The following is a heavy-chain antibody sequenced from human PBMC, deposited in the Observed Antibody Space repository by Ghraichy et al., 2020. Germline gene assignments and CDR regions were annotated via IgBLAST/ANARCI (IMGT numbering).Heavy chain of an antibody. CDR3: FRGAYCSTSSCSVPYYGMDV. Sequence: GGSLRLSCATSGFTFSNYAMHWVRQVPGKGLEWVAVISYDATSENYDATKTYYADSVKGRFTISRDNSKKTLYLQMNSLRAEDAAVYYFFRGAYCSTSSCSVPYYGMDVWGQGTTVTVSS. CDR2: IS. CDR1: GFTFSNYA. D-gene: IGHD2-2*01. V-gene: IGHV3-30*03. J-gene: IGHJ6*02.